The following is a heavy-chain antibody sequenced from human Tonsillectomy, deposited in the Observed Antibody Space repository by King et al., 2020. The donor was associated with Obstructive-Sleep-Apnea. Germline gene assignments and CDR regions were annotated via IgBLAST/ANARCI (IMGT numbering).Heavy chain of an antibody. D-gene: IGHD2-2*01. CDR2: INPDSGGT. CDR3: ARDFGRVWNSSSSSNRCEP. Sequence: QLVQSGAEVKKPGASVKVSCKTSGYTFTGYYMHWVRQAPGQGLEWMGRINPDSGGTNYAQKFQGRVTMTRDTAISTAYMELSRLRSDDTAVYYCARDFGRVWNSSSSSNRCEPWGQGTLVTVSS. CDR1: GYTFTGYY. J-gene: IGHJ5*02. V-gene: IGHV1-2*02.